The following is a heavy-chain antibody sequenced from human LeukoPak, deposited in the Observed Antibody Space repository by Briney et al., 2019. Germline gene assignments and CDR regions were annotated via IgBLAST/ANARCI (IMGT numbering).Heavy chain of an antibody. J-gene: IGHJ5*02. Sequence: ASVRVSCKVSGYTLTELSMHWVRQAPGKGLEWMGGFDPEDGETIYAQKFQGRVTMTEDTSTDTAYMELSSLRSEDTAVYYCATDQGIAAAGHGLDPWGQGTLVTVSS. V-gene: IGHV1-24*01. CDR2: FDPEDGET. CDR3: ATDQGIAAAGHGLDP. CDR1: GYTLTELS. D-gene: IGHD6-13*01.